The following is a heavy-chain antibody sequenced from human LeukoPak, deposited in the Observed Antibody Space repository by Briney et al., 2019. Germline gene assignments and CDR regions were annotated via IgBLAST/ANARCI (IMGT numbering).Heavy chain of an antibody. CDR3: ARVSSSSDLWASDI. Sequence: SETLSLTCTVSGGSISSSSYYWGWIRQPPGKGLEWIGSIYYSGSTYYNPSLKSRVTISVDTSKNQFSLKLSSVTAADTAVYYCARVSSSSDLWASDIWGQGTMVTVSS. CDR1: GGSISSSSYY. CDR2: IYYSGST. D-gene: IGHD6-6*01. V-gene: IGHV4-39*01. J-gene: IGHJ3*02.